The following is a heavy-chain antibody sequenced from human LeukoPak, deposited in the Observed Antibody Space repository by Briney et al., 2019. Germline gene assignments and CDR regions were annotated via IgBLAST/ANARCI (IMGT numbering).Heavy chain of an antibody. CDR2: ISWNSGSI. J-gene: IGHJ4*02. D-gene: IGHD3-10*01. CDR3: AKGGELLYPTDYHFDY. V-gene: IGHV3-9*01. CDR1: GFTFDDYA. Sequence: GGSLRLSCAASGFTFDDYAVHWVRQAPGKGLEWVSGISWNSGSIGYADSVKGRFTISIDNAKNSLYLQMNSLRAEDTALYYCAKGGELLYPTDYHFDYWGQGTLVTVSS.